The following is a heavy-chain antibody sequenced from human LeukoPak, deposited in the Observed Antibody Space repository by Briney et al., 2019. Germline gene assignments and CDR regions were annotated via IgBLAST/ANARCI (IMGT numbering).Heavy chain of an antibody. CDR1: GYTFTGYY. CDR3: ARGIYSGSSHSDY. J-gene: IGHJ4*02. CDR2: INPNSGGT. V-gene: IGHV1-2*02. D-gene: IGHD1-26*01. Sequence: ASVKVSCKAYGYTFTGYYMHWVRQAPGQGLEWMGWINPNSGGTNYAQKFQGRVTMTRDTSISTAYMELSRLRSDDTAVYYCARGIYSGSSHSDYWGQGTLVTVSS.